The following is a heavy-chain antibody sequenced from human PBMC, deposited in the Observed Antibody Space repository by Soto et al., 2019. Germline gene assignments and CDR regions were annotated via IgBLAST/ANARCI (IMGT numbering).Heavy chain of an antibody. CDR2: INHSGST. CDR1: GGSFSGYY. V-gene: IGHV4-34*01. Sequence: QVQLQQWGAGLLKPSETLSLTCAVYGGSFSGYYWSWIRQPPGKGLEWIGEINHSGSTNYNPSLKSRVTISVDTSKNQFSLKLSSVTAADTAVYYCARGFPGVAAAGNGKKDYWGQGTLVTVSS. J-gene: IGHJ4*02. CDR3: ARGFPGVAAAGNGKKDY. D-gene: IGHD6-13*01.